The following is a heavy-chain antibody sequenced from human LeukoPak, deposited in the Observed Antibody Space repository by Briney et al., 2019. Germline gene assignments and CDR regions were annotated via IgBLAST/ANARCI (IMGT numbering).Heavy chain of an antibody. V-gene: IGHV4-39*07. CDR1: GGSISSSSYY. CDR2: IYYSGST. J-gene: IGHJ5*02. Sequence: SETLSLTCTVSGGSISSSSYYWGWIRQPPGKGLEWIGSIYYSGSTYYNPYLKSRVTISVDKSKNQFSLKLTSVTAADTAVYYCARVLAAAGNNWFDPWGQGTLVTVSS. CDR3: ARVLAAAGNNWFDP. D-gene: IGHD6-13*01.